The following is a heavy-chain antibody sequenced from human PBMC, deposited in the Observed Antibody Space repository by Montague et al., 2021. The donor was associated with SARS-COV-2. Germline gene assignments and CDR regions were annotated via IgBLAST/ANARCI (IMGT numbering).Heavy chain of an antibody. J-gene: IGHJ3*02. CDR2: IYYSGST. Sequence: SETLSLTCTVSGGSISSSSYYWGWIRQPPGKGLEWIGSIYYSGSTYYNPSLKSRVTISVDTSKNQFSLKLSSATAADTAVYYCARFPTSYYYDSKAAPATPDAFDIWGRGTMVTVSS. D-gene: IGHD3-22*01. CDR3: ARFPTSYYYDSKAAPATPDAFDI. CDR1: GGSISSSSYY. V-gene: IGHV4-39*01.